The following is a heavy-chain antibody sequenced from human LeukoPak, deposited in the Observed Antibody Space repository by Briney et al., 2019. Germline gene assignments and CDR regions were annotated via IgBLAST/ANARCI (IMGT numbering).Heavy chain of an antibody. V-gene: IGHV4-59*01. D-gene: IGHD1-26*01. CDR2: IYYSGST. CDR3: ARGRVEDSGSYGVDY. CDR1: GGSISSYY. J-gene: IGHJ4*02. Sequence: SETLSLTCTVSGGSISSYYWSWIRQPPGKGLEWIGYIYYSGSTNYNPSLKSRVTISVDTSKNQFSLKLSSVTAADTAVYYCARGRVEDSGSYGVDYWGQGTLVTVSS.